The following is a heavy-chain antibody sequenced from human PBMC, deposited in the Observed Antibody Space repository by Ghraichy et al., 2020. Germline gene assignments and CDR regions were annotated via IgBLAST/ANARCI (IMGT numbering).Heavy chain of an antibody. CDR3: ARDAAYVSDRRHVDY. V-gene: IGHV3-48*03. Sequence: GSLRLSCIASGFSFSSYEMTWVRQAPGKGLEWLSYINSSGGTIYYADSVKGRFSISRDNAKNSLHLQMNSLRPDDTAVYYCARDAAYVSDRRHVDYWGQGTLVTVSS. CDR2: INSSGGTI. J-gene: IGHJ4*02. CDR1: GFSFSSYE. D-gene: IGHD6-6*01.